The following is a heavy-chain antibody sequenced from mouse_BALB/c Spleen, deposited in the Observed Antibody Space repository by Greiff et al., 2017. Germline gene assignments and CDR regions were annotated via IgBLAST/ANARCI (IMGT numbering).Heavy chain of an antibody. J-gene: IGHJ2*01. V-gene: IGHV6-6*02. CDR3: TPLTTAFDY. CDR2: IRLKSNNYAT. D-gene: IGHD1-2*01. Sequence: EVKVEESGGGLVQPGGSMKLSCVASGFTFSNYWMNWVRQSPEKGLEWVAEIRLKSNNYATHYAESVKGRFTISRDDSKSSVYLQMNNLRAEDTGIYYCTPLTTAFDYWGQGTTLTVSS. CDR1: GFTFSNYW.